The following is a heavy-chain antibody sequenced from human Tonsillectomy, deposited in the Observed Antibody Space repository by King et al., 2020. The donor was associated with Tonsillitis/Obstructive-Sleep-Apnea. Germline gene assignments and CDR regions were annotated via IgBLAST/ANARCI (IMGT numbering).Heavy chain of an antibody. Sequence: VQLVESGGGLVQPGGSLRLPCTVSGFTVSSSYMSWVRQAPGKGLEWVSVFFGVGSTYYADSVQGRFSMSTDNSKNTLFLQMNSLRAEDTALYYCVKDVYCSGGTCYTTYWGQGTLVTVSS. D-gene: IGHD2-15*01. CDR1: GFTVSSSY. CDR3: VKDVYCSGGTCYTTY. CDR2: FFGVGST. V-gene: IGHV3-66*01. J-gene: IGHJ4*02.